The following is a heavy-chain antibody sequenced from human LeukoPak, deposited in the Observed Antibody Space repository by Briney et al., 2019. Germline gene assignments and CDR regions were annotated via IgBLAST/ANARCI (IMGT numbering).Heavy chain of an antibody. CDR3: ARGTTGTTPVRYYYYGMDV. J-gene: IGHJ6*04. Sequence: SVKVSCKASGGTFSSYAISWVRQAPGQGLEWMGGIIPIFGTANYAQKFQGRVTITADESTSTAYMELSNLRSEDTAVYYCARGTTGTTPVRYYYYGMDVWGKGTTVTVSS. CDR1: GGTFSSYA. CDR2: IIPIFGTA. D-gene: IGHD1-1*01. V-gene: IGHV1-69*13.